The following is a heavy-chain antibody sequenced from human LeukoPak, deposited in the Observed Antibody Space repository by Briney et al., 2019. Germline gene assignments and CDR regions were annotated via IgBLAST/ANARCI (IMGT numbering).Heavy chain of an antibody. CDR3: AKDRYDSGGYYSYYFDC. CDR1: GFTFNNFA. Sequence: GGSLRLSCAASGFTFNNFAVNWVRQAPGKGLEWVSSISGSGDSTYYADSVKGRFTISRDNSKNTLFLQMNSLRAEDTAVYYCAKDRYDSGGYYSYYFDCWGQGTLVTVSP. D-gene: IGHD3-22*01. V-gene: IGHV3-23*01. CDR2: ISGSGDST. J-gene: IGHJ4*02.